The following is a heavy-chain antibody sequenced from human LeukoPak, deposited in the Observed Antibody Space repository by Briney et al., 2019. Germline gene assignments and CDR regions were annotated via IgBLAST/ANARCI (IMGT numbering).Heavy chain of an antibody. V-gene: IGHV4-39*01. J-gene: IGHJ4*02. Sequence: SETLSLTCTVSGGSISSSSYYWGCTRQPSGKGLEWIGSIYYSWSTDYNPSLKSRVTISVDTSKTQFSLKLSSVTAADTAVYYCARGKKIVVSITGRPYYFDYWGQGTLVTVSS. D-gene: IGHD3-22*01. CDR3: ARGKKIVVSITGRPYYFDY. CDR1: GGSISSSSYY. CDR2: IYYSWST.